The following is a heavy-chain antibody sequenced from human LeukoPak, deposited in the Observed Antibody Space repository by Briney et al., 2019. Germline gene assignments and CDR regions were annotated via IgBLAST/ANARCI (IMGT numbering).Heavy chain of an antibody. Sequence: ASVTVSCKASGYIFTSYGINWVRQAPGQGLEWMGRISTFNDKTVFAEKFQGRVTMTTDTTTAYMTLRRLRSDDTAVYYCARSGSSSWSSLFDLWGQGSLVTVS. CDR2: ISTFNDKT. CDR1: GYIFTSYG. J-gene: IGHJ4*02. CDR3: ARSGSSSWSSLFDL. D-gene: IGHD6-13*01. V-gene: IGHV1-18*01.